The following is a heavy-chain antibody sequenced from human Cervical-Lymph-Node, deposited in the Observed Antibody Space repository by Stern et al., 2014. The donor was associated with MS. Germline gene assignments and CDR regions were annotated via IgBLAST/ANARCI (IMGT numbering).Heavy chain of an antibody. Sequence: EVQLGESGGGLIQPGGSLRLSCAAPGFTVSNNYMSWVRQAPGKGLEWVSLIYTDEMTCYAGAVKGRCTISRDSSKNKLFLKMNSLRAEDTAVYYCARAVFGVNTAAMAPDAFDTWGQGTMVTVSS. D-gene: IGHD3-16*01. CDR1: GFTVSNNY. J-gene: IGHJ3*02. V-gene: IGHV3-53*01. CDR2: IYTDEMT. CDR3: ARAVFGVNTAAMAPDAFDT.